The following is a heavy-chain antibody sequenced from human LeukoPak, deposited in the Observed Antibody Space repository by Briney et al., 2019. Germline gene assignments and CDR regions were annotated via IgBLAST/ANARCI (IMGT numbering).Heavy chain of an antibody. CDR3: ARGAPGRYYGSGNWFDP. V-gene: IGHV3-48*01. D-gene: IGHD3-10*01. CDR2: ISSSSSTI. Sequence: PGGSLRLSCAASGFTFSSYSMNWVRQAPGKGLEWVSYISSSSSTIYYADSVKGRFTISRDNAKNSLYLQMNSLRSDDTAVYYCARGAPGRYYGSGNWFDPWGQGTLVTVSS. J-gene: IGHJ5*02. CDR1: GFTFSSYS.